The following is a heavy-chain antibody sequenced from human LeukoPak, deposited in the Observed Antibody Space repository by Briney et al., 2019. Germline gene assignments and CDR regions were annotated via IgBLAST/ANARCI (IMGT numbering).Heavy chain of an antibody. J-gene: IGHJ2*01. D-gene: IGHD1-26*01. CDR1: GFTFSSYS. V-gene: IGHV3-21*04. CDR2: ISSSSSYI. CDR3: ATIQGSGSYYKYFDL. Sequence: GGSLRLSCAASGFTFSSYSMNWVRQAPGKGLEWVSSISSSSSYIYYADSVKGRFTISGDNAKNSLYLQMNSLRAEDTAVYYCATIQGSGSYYKYFDLWGRGTLVTVSS.